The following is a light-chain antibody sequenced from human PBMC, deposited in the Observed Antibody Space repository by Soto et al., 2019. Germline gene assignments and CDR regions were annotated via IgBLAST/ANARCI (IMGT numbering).Light chain of an antibody. CDR2: DNN. CDR1: SSNIGSNF. J-gene: IGLJ3*02. Sequence: QSVLTQPPSVSAAPGQMITVSCSGSSSNIGSNFVSWYQQFPGSAPRLLIYDNNKRPSGIPVRFSGSKSGTSATLGITGLQAGDEAVYYCGTWDNSLSGGRAVFGGGTKLTVL. V-gene: IGLV1-51*01. CDR3: GTWDNSLSGGRAV.